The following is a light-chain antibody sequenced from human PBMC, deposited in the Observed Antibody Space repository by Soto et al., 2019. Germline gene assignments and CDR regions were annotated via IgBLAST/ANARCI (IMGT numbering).Light chain of an antibody. V-gene: IGKV1-33*01. CDR2: DAS. Sequence: DIQMTQSPSSLSASVGDRVTITCQASQDISNYLSWYQQKPGKAPKLLIYDASNLETGVPSRFSGSGSGTDFTFTISSLQPEDIATYSCQQYAKLPLTFGGGTKVEIK. CDR3: QQYAKLPLT. CDR1: QDISNY. J-gene: IGKJ4*01.